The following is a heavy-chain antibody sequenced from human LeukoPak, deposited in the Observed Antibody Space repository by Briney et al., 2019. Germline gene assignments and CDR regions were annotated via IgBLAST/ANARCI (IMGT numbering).Heavy chain of an antibody. V-gene: IGHV3-15*01. D-gene: IGHD1-1*01. CDR3: TTDLIVNEH. Sequence: GGSLRLSCSASGFTFSSYAMSWVRQAPGKGLEWVGRIKSKTDGGTTDYAAPVKGRFTISRDDSKNTLYLQMNSLKTEDTAVYYCTTDLIVNEHWGQGTLVTVSS. J-gene: IGHJ4*02. CDR2: IKSKTDGGTT. CDR1: GFTFSSYA.